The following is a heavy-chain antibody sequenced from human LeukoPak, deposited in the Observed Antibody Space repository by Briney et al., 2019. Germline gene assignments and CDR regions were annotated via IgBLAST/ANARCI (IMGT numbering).Heavy chain of an antibody. CDR3: ARHYGGLDDY. V-gene: IGHV1-69*04. CDR1: GDTFSSYG. Sequence: SVKVSCKTSGDTFSSYGISWVRQAPGQGLEWMGRIIPIVGSTNYAEKLQGRVTITADKSTSTVYMELSSLRSEDTAVYYCARHYGGLDDYSGQGTLIIVPS. CDR2: IIPIVGST. D-gene: IGHD4-23*01. J-gene: IGHJ4*02.